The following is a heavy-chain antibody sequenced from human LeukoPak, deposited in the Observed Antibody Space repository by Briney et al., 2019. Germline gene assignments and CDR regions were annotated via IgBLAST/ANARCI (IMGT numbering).Heavy chain of an antibody. D-gene: IGHD2-2*01. CDR3: ARVVRFCSSTSCGRYYFDY. Sequence: SETLSLTCTVSGGSISSSSYYWGWIRQPPGKGLEWIGYIYYSGSTYYNPSLKSRVTISVDTSKNQFSLKLSSVTAADTAVYYCARVVRFCSSTSCGRYYFDYWGQGTLVTVSS. J-gene: IGHJ4*02. CDR1: GGSISSSSYY. CDR2: IYYSGST. V-gene: IGHV4-31*03.